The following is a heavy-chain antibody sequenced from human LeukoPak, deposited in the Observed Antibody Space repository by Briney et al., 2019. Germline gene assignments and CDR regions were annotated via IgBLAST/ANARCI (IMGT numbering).Heavy chain of an antibody. CDR3: ASEVEMATIFDY. J-gene: IGHJ4*02. D-gene: IGHD5-24*01. V-gene: IGHV1-69*13. CDR1: GGTFSSYA. CDR2: IIPIFGTA. Sequence: SVKVSCKASGGTFSSYAISWVRQAPGQGLEWMGGIIPIFGTANYAQKFQGRVTITADESTSTAYMELSSLRSEDTAVYYCASEVEMATIFDYWGQGTLVTVSS.